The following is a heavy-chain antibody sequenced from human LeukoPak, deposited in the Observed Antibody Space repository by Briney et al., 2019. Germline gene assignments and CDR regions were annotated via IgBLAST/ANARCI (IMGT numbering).Heavy chain of an antibody. CDR2: IFGSGGSA. V-gene: IGHV3-23*01. CDR3: AKTTTGYSSGRYPAWPIDY. D-gene: IGHD2-15*01. CDR1: GFTFGSYA. Sequence: PGGSLRLSCAASGFTFGSYAMYWVRQAPGKGLEWVSGIFGSGGSAHYADSVKGRFTISRGNYKNTVYLQMDSLRAEDTATYYCAKTTTGYSSGRYPAWPIDYWGQGTLVTVSS. J-gene: IGHJ4*02.